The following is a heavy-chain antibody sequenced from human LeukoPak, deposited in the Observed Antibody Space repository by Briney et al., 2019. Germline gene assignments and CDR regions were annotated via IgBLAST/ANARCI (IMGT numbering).Heavy chain of an antibody. V-gene: IGHV3-23*01. J-gene: IGHJ4*02. CDR3: ARDYGGSSPFDY. Sequence: GGSLRLSCAASGFTFSSYAMSWVCQAPGKGLEWVSAISGSGGSTYYADSVKGRFTISRDNAKNSLYLQMNSLRAEDTAVYYCARDYGGSSPFDYWGQGTLVTVSS. CDR2: ISGSGGST. D-gene: IGHD4-23*01. CDR1: GFTFSSYA.